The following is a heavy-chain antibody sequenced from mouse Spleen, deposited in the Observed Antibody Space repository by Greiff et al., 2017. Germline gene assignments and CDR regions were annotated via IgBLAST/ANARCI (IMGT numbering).Heavy chain of an antibody. CDR3: TREKLGGPYYYAMDY. J-gene: IGHJ4*01. V-gene: IGHV5-9-1*02. Sequence: EVQRVESGEGLVKPGGSLKLSCAASGFTFSSYAMSWVRQTPEKRLEWVAYISSGGDYIYYADTVKGRFTISRDNARNTLYLQMSSLKSEDTAMYYCTREKLGGPYYYAMDYWGQGTSVTVSS. CDR2: ISSGGDYI. D-gene: IGHD4-1*01. CDR1: GFTFSSYA.